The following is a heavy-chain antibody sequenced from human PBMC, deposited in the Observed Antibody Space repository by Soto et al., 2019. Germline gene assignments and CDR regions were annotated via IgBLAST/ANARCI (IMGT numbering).Heavy chain of an antibody. CDR2: IGASGDGT. CDR1: GFTSSNYA. V-gene: IGHV3-23*01. Sequence: SGWSLRLSCAASGFTSSNYAMSWVRQAPWKGLEWVSGIGASGDGTYYADSVKGRFIISRGNSKNTLHLQMNSLRAEETAVYYCAVRKTGSYFDYWGQGTLVTVSS. J-gene: IGHJ4*02. D-gene: IGHD1-26*01. CDR3: AVRKTGSYFDY.